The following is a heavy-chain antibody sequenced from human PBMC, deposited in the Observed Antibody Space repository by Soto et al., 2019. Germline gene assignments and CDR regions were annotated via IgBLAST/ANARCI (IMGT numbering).Heavy chain of an antibody. V-gene: IGHV4-59*08. J-gene: IGHJ4*02. CDR3: ARQYCTSTRCYPGYFDY. CDR2: IYYSGST. D-gene: IGHD2-2*01. CDR1: GDSISSYY. Sequence: SETLSLTCTFSGDSISSYYWNWIRQSPGKGLEWIGYIYYSGSTNYNPSLKSRVTMSADTSKNQFSLKLSSVTAADTAVYYCARQYCTSTRCYPGYFDYWGQGALVTVSS.